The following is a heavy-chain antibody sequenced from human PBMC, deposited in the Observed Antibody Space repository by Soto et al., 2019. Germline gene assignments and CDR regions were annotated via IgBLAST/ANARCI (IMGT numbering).Heavy chain of an antibody. J-gene: IGHJ6*02. V-gene: IGHV3-33*08. D-gene: IGHD3-10*01. CDR2: IWYDGSTK. CDR3: AREDGRKFGRGNIWYYYYGMDV. CDR1: GFTFSSYC. Sequence: HPGGSLRLSCAASGFTFSSYCMTWVRQAPGKGLEWVSGIWYDGSTKYYADSVKGRFTISRDNSKNTLYLQMNSLRAEDTAVYYCAREDGRKFGRGNIWYYYYGMDVWGQGTTVTVSS.